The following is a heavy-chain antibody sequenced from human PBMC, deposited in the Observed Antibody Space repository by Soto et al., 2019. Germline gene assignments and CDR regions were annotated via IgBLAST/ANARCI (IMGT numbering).Heavy chain of an antibody. V-gene: IGHV4-34*01. J-gene: IGHJ6*03. Sequence: SETLSLTCAVYGGSFSGYYWSWIRQPPGKGLEWIGEINHSGSTNYNPSLKSRVTISVDTSKNQFSLKLSSVTAADTAVYYCARGTDEPHYYYYMDAWGKGTTVTVS. CDR2: INHSGST. CDR1: GGSFSGYY. CDR3: ARGTDEPHYYYYMDA.